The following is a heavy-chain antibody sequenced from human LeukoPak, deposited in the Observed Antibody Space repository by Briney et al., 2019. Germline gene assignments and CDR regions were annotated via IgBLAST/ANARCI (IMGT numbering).Heavy chain of an antibody. D-gene: IGHD3-10*01. J-gene: IGHJ5*02. V-gene: IGHV1-8*01. Sequence: ASVKVSCKASGYTFTSYDINWVRQATGQGLEWMGWMNPNSDNTGYAQKFQGRVTMTRNTSISTAYMELSSLRSEDTAVYYCARDAYGSGSPRGFDTWGQGTLVTVSS. CDR2: MNPNSDNT. CDR3: ARDAYGSGSPRGFDT. CDR1: GYTFTSYD.